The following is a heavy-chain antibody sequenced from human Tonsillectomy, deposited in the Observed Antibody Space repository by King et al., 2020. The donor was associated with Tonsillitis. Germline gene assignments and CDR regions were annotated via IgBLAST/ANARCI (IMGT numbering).Heavy chain of an antibody. Sequence: QVTLKESGPALVKPTQTLTLTCTFSGFSLSTSGMCVSWIRQPPGKALEWLARIDWDDDKYYSASLKTRLTISKDTSKNQVVLTMTNMDPVDTATYYCAREYSSSWYGGYYFDYWGQGTLVTVSS. CDR2: IDWDDDK. CDR3: AREYSSSWYGGYYFDY. V-gene: IGHV2-70*15. J-gene: IGHJ4*02. D-gene: IGHD6-13*01. CDR1: GFSLSTSGMC.